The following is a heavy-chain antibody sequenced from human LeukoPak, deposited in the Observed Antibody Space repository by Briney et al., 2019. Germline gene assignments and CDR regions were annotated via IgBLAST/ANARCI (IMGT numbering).Heavy chain of an antibody. D-gene: IGHD6-19*01. CDR3: ARDPSHGCSGWFY. V-gene: IGHV3-23*01. J-gene: IGHJ4*02. CDR2: IGGSDGRT. Sequence: GGSLRLSCVASGFTFSSHAMSWVRQAPGKGLEWLSAIGGSDGRTYYADSVKGRFIISRDNSENTLYLQINNLRAEDTAVYYRARDPSHGCSGWFYWGQGTLVTVSS. CDR1: GFTFSSHA.